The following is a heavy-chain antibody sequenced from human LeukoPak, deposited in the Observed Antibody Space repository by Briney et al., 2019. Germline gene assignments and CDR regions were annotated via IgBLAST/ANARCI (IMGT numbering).Heavy chain of an antibody. CDR2: IKSKTDGGTT. Sequence: SGGFLRLSCAASGFTLSSYAMHWVRQAPGKGLEWVGRIKSKTDGGTTDYAAPVKGRFTISRDDSKNTVYLEMNSLKNEDTAVYYCTTVRISMVRGVIYWGQGTLVTVSS. CDR3: TTVRISMVRGVIY. D-gene: IGHD3-10*01. J-gene: IGHJ4*02. CDR1: GFTLSSYA. V-gene: IGHV3-15*01.